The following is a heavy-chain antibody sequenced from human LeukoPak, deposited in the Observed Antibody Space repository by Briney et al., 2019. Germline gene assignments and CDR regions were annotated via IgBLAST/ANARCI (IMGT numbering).Heavy chain of an antibody. CDR2: IYYSGST. CDR3: AREGGPEGVVPAAGYYYYGMDV. D-gene: IGHD2-2*01. Sequence: PSETLSLTCTVSGGSISSYYWSWIRQPPGKGLEWIGYIYYSGSTNYNPSLKSRVTISVDTSKNQFSLKLSSVTAADTAVYYCAREGGPEGVVPAAGYYYYGMDVWGRGTTVTVSS. CDR1: GGSISSYY. J-gene: IGHJ6*02. V-gene: IGHV4-59*01.